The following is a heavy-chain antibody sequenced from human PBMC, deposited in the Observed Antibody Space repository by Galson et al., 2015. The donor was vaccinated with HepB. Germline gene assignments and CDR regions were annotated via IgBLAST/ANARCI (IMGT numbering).Heavy chain of an antibody. D-gene: IGHD3-3*01. CDR1: GFRFDAYA. CDR3: ARVVVLSGTHLGEEDLDA. V-gene: IGHV3-30*04. Sequence: SLRLSCAASGFRFDAYAMHWVRQAPGKGLEWLSLISYEGRNLHYADSVRGRFTISRDNSKNMVYLQMNSLRPDDTAVYYCARVVVLSGTHLGEEDLDAWGQGVLVTVSS. J-gene: IGHJ5*02. CDR2: ISYEGRNL.